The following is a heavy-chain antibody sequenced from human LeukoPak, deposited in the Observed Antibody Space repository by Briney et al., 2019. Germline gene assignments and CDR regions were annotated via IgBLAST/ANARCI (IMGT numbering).Heavy chain of an antibody. V-gene: IGHV3-30*02. CDR2: IRYDGSNK. J-gene: IGHJ4*02. Sequence: PGGSLRLSCAASGFTFSSYGMHWVRQAPGKGLEWVAFIRYDGSNKYYADSVKGRLTISRDNSKNTLYLQMNSLRAEDTAVYYCAKDLPLFVVVVPAAIPPSFDYWGQGTLVTVSS. D-gene: IGHD2-2*02. CDR1: GFTFSSYG. CDR3: AKDLPLFVVVVPAAIPPSFDY.